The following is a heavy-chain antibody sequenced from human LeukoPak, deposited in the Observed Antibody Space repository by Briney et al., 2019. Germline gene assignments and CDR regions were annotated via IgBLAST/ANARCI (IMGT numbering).Heavy chain of an antibody. CDR1: DGSISSSSYY. CDR3: ARHNYYYGMDV. CDR2: IYYSGST. J-gene: IGHJ6*02. Sequence: SETLSLTCTVSDGSISSSSYYWGWIRQPPGKGLEWIGSIYYSGSTYYNPSLKSRVTISVDTSKNQFSLKLSSVTAADTAVYYCARHNYYYGMDVWGQGTTVTVSS. V-gene: IGHV4-39*01.